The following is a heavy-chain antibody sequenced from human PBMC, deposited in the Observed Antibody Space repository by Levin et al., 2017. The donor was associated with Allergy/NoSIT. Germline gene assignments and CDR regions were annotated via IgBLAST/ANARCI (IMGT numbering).Heavy chain of an antibody. CDR1: GFTFSDYY. J-gene: IGHJ2*01. Sequence: PGESLKISCAPSGFTFSDYYMDWVRQAPGKGLEWVGCSRNRANSYLTEYAASVKGRFTISRDEAQNSLYLQMLSLKVEDTAIYYCASVLKGSGYFDLWGRCTLLTVSS. CDR2: SRNRANSYLT. D-gene: IGHD3-10*01. V-gene: IGHV3-72*01. CDR3: ASVLKGSGYFDL.